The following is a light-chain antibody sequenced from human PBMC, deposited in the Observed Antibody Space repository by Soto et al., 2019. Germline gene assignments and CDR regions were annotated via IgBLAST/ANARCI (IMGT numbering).Light chain of an antibody. J-gene: IGKJ4*01. CDR1: QGISSY. V-gene: IGKV1-27*01. Sequence: DIQMTQSPSSLSASVGDRVTITCRASQGISSYLAWYQQKPGKVPKLLIYAASSLQSGVPSRFSGSGSGTDFTLTISSLQPDDFATYYCQKYNSAPLTFGGGTKVEIK. CDR3: QKYNSAPLT. CDR2: AAS.